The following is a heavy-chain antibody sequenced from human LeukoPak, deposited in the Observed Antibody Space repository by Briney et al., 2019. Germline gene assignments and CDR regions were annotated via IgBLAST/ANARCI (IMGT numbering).Heavy chain of an antibody. CDR2: IKQDGSEK. J-gene: IGHJ4*02. CDR1: GFTFSSYW. Sequence: PGGSLRLSCAASGFTFSSYWMSWVRQAPGKGLEWVANIKQDGSEKYYVDSVKGRFTISRDNAKNSLYLQMNSLRAEDTAVYYCARDGADLYYYDSSDLRAIDYWGQGTLVTVSS. CDR3: ARDGADLYYYDSSDLRAIDY. D-gene: IGHD3-22*01. V-gene: IGHV3-7*01.